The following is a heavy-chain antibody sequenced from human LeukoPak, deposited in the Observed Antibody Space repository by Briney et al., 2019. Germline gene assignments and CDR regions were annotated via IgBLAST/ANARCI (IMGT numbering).Heavy chain of an antibody. CDR3: ARDYYDSRGDAFDI. CDR2: IFYSGPT. D-gene: IGHD3-22*01. V-gene: IGHV4-59*11. CDR1: GGSISSHS. Sequence: SETLSLTCTVSGGSISSHSWSWIRQPPGKGLEWIGYIFYSGPTNYSPSLKSRVTISVDTSKNQFSLRLSSVTAADTAVYYCARDYYDSRGDAFDIWGQGTMITVSS. J-gene: IGHJ3*02.